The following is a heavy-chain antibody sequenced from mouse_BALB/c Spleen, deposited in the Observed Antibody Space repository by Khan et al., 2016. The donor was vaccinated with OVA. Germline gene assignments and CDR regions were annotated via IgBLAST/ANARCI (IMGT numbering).Heavy chain of an antibody. CDR1: GYSFTSYL. V-gene: IGHV1-5*01. D-gene: IGHD1-3*01. CDR2: IFPGHSDT. J-gene: IGHJ3*01. Sequence: EVQLHQSGTVLARPGASVKMSCKATGYSFTSYLIHWVKQRPGQGLAWIGDIFPGHSDTTYNQKFKDKAKLTAGTSANTSYMELSSLTNEDSEVYVCTRGGYSSFAYWGQGTLVTVAA. CDR3: TRGGYSSFAY.